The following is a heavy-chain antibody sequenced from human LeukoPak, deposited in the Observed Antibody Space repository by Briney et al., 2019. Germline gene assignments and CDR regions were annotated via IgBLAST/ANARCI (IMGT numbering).Heavy chain of an antibody. CDR1: GYTFTSYG. CDR2: ISAYNGNT. CDR3: ARVYYDFWSGPLYYYYYMDV. V-gene: IGHV1-18*01. J-gene: IGHJ6*03. Sequence: EASVKVSCKASGYTFTSYGISWVRQAPGQGLEWMGWISAYNGNTNYAQKLQGRVTMTTDTSTSTAYMELRSLRSDDTAVYYCARVYYDFWSGPLYYYYYMDVWGKGTTVTVSS. D-gene: IGHD3-3*01.